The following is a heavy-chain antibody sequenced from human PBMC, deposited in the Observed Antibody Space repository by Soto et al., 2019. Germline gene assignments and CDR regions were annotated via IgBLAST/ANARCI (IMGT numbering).Heavy chain of an antibody. CDR2: IIPIFGTA. J-gene: IGHJ4*02. Sequence: SVKVSCKASGGTFSSYAISWVRQAPGQGLEWMGGIIPIFGTANYAQKFQGRVTITADESTSTAYMELSSLRSEDTAVYYCARGGGVAVGATFNFDYWGQGTLVTVSS. CDR1: GGTFSSYA. CDR3: ARGGGVAVGATFNFDY. D-gene: IGHD1-26*01. V-gene: IGHV1-69*13.